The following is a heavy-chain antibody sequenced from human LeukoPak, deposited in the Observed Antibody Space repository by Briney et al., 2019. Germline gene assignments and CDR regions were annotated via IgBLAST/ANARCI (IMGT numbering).Heavy chain of an antibody. CDR3: VRNEATAGLSF. CDR2: INTDGNIT. CDR1: GFTFSNYW. D-gene: IGHD3/OR15-3a*01. J-gene: IGHJ4*02. Sequence: SGGSLRLSCAASGFTFSNYWMHWVRQAPGKGPVWVSRINTDGNITTYADSVKGRFTISRDNAKNSLYLQMNSLRAEDTALYYCVRNEATAGLSFWGQGTLVTVSS. V-gene: IGHV3-74*01.